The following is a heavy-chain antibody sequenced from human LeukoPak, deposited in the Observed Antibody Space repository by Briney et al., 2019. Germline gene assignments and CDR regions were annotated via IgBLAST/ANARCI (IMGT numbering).Heavy chain of an antibody. CDR3: ARDVEMATITGNWFDP. J-gene: IGHJ5*02. Sequence: SETLSLTCTVSGGSISSSSYYWGWIRQPPGKGLEWIGSIYYSGSTYYNPSLKSRVTISVDTSKNQFSLKLSSVTAADTAVYYCARDVEMATITGNWFDPWGQGTLVTVSS. V-gene: IGHV4-39*07. CDR2: IYYSGST. CDR1: GGSISSSSYY. D-gene: IGHD5-24*01.